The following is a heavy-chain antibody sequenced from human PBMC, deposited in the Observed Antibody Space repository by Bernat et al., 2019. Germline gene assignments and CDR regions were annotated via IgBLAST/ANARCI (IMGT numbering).Heavy chain of an antibody. D-gene: IGHD3-9*01. CDR1: GGSISSGLY. V-gene: IGHV4-38-2*02. CDR3: ARSNYDMLTGYYIAFDI. J-gene: IGHJ3*02. Sequence: QVQLQESGPGLVKPSETLSLTCIVSGGSISSGLYWGWIRQPPGKGLEWIGSLYHYGSGNYNPSLKSRVSISVDTSKNQFSLRLSSVTAADTAVYYCARSNYDMLTGYYIAFDIWGQGTMVTVSS. CDR2: LYHYGSG.